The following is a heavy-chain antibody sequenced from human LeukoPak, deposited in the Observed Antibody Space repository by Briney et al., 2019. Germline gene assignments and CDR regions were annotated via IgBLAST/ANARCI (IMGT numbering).Heavy chain of an antibody. D-gene: IGHD4-17*01. V-gene: IGHV3-48*01. CDR2: ISSSSSTI. CDR3: ARSYAPGDAFDI. J-gene: IGHJ3*02. CDR1: GFTFSSYS. Sequence: GGSLRLSCAASGFTFSSYSMNWVRQAPGKGLEWVSYISSSSSTIYYADSVKGRFTISRDNSKNTLYLQMNSLRAEDTAVYYCARSYAPGDAFDIWGQGTMVTVSS.